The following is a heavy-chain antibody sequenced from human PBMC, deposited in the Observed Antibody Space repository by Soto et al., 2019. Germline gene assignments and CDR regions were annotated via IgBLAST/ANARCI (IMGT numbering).Heavy chain of an antibody. J-gene: IGHJ4*02. CDR2: ISAYNGNT. V-gene: IGHV1-18*01. Sequence: ASVKVSCKASGYTFTSYGISWVRQAPGQGLEWMGWISAYNGNTNYAQKLQGRVTMTTDTSTSTAYMELRSLRSADTAVYYCARVGSSWYSYYFDYWGQGTLVTVSS. CDR3: ARVGSSWYSYYFDY. D-gene: IGHD6-13*01. CDR1: GYTFTSYG.